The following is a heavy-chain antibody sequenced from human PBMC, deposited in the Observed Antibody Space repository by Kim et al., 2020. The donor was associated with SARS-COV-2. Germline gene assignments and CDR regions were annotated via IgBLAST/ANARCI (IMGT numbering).Heavy chain of an antibody. D-gene: IGHD4-17*01. CDR2: IIPIFGTA. Sequence: SVKVSCKTSGGTFSSYAISWVRQAPGQGLEWMGGIIPIFGTANYAQKFQGRVTITAAESTSTAYMELSSLRSEDTAGYYCAIDDYGDYKNGMDVWGQGTTVTVSS. V-gene: IGHV1-69*13. J-gene: IGHJ6*02. CDR3: AIDDYGDYKNGMDV. CDR1: GGTFSSYA.